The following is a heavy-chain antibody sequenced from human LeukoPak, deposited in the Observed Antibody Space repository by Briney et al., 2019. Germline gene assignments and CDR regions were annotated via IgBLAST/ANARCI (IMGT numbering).Heavy chain of an antibody. CDR1: GGSISSYY. CDR3: ARDLGYCSSTSCYGRRNWLDP. CDR2: IYYSGST. Sequence: SETLSLTCTVSGGSISSYYWSWIRQPPGKGLEWIEYIYYSGSTNYNPSLKSRVTISVDTSKNQFSLKLSSVTAADTAVYYCARDLGYCSSTSCYGRRNWLDPWGQGTLVTVSS. V-gene: IGHV4-59*01. D-gene: IGHD2-2*03. J-gene: IGHJ5*02.